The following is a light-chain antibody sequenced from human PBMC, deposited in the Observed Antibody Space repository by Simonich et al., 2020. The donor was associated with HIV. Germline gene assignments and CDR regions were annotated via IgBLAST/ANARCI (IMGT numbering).Light chain of an antibody. J-gene: IGKJ3*01. V-gene: IGKV2-28*01. CDR2: LGS. CDR3: MQALQTPFT. Sequence: DIVMTQSPLSLPVTPGEPASISCRSSQSLLLSNGYNYLDWYLQKPGQSPQLLIYLGSNRASGVPDRFSGSGSGTDFTLKISRVEAGDVGVYYCMQALQTPFTFGPGTKVDIK. CDR1: QSLLLSNGYNY.